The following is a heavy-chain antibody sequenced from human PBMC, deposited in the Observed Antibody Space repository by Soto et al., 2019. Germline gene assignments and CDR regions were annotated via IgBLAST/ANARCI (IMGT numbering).Heavy chain of an antibody. CDR3: ATDHCSGGSGYYPVMDV. J-gene: IGHJ6*03. CDR2: ISYDGSNK. V-gene: IGHV3-30*03. Sequence: QVQLLESGGGVVQPARSLRLSCAASGFTFSSYGMHCFRQAPGKSLEWVEVISYDGSNKYYADSVKGRFTISRDKSKNPLYLQMNSLRAEYTTVYYCATDHCSGGSGYYPVMDVWGNGTTVTVSS. CDR1: GFTFSSYG. D-gene: IGHD2-15*01.